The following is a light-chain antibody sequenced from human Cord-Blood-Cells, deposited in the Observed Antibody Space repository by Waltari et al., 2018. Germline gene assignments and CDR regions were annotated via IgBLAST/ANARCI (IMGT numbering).Light chain of an antibody. CDR1: QDFSKY. J-gene: IGKJ2*01. CDR2: DAS. V-gene: IGKV1-33*01. CDR3: QQYDNLYT. Sequence: DIKMTQSPSSLSASVGDRVTITCQASQDFSKYLNWYKQKPGKAPKLLIYDASNLETGVPSRCSGSGSGTDFTFTISSLQPEDIATYYGQQYDNLYTYGQGTKLEIK.